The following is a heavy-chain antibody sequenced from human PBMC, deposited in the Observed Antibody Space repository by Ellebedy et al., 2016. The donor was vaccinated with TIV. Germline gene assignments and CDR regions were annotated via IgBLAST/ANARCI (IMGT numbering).Heavy chain of an antibody. CDR3: ARARSSGWLHTPDY. D-gene: IGHD6-19*01. J-gene: IGHJ4*02. V-gene: IGHV1-46*04. CDR1: GYTFTSYF. Sequence: AASVKVSCQASGYTFTSYFMHWLRQAPGQGLEWMGIINPSGGSTTYAHKLQGRVTMTRDTSTSTVYMELSSLRSEDTAVYYCARARSSGWLHTPDYWGQGSLVTVSS. CDR2: INPSGGST.